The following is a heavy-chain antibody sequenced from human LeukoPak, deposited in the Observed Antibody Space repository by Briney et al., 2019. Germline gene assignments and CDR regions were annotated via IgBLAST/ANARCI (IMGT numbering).Heavy chain of an antibody. Sequence: PSETLSLTCAVYGGSFSGYYWSWLRQPPGKGLEWIGEINHSGSTNYNPSLKSRVTISVDTSKNQFSLKLSSVTAADTAVYYCARALIVGATGIDYWGQGTLVTVSS. V-gene: IGHV4-34*01. CDR3: ARALIVGATGIDY. CDR1: GGSFSGYY. J-gene: IGHJ4*02. CDR2: INHSGST. D-gene: IGHD1-26*01.